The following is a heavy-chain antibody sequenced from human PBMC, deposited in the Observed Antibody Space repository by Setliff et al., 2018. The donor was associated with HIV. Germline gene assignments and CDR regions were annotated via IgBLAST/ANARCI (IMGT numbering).Heavy chain of an antibody. D-gene: IGHD3-9*01. V-gene: IGHV4-61*02. CDR2: IFRAGNA. CDR3: ARYKCINFACVGFDI. Sequence: SETLSLTCTVSGGSINSGAYLWAWIRQPAGKGLEWIGRIFRAGNATYNPSLQSRLTMSVDTSKNQVSLKWTSVTAADTAVYYCARYKCINFACVGFDIWGQGTVVTVSS. J-gene: IGHJ3*02. CDR1: GGSINSGAYL.